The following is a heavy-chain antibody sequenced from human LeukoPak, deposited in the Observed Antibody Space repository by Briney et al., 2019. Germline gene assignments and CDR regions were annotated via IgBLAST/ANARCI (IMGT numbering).Heavy chain of an antibody. D-gene: IGHD6-19*01. Sequence: ASVKVSCKASGYTFTSYYMHWVRQAPGQGLEWMGIINPSGGSTSYAQKFQGRVTMTRDMSTSTVYMELSSLRSEDTAVYYCARVKGGRAVAGINYYYYYMDVWGKGTTVTVSS. CDR1: GYTFTSYY. CDR2: INPSGGST. J-gene: IGHJ6*03. CDR3: ARVKGGRAVAGINYYYYYMDV. V-gene: IGHV1-46*01.